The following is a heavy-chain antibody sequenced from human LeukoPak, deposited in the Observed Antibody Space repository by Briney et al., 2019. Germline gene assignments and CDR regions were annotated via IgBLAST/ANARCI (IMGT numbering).Heavy chain of an antibody. CDR2: IYYSGST. CDR1: GGSISSYY. Sequence: SETLSLTCTVSGGSISSYYWSWIRQPPGKGLEWIGYIYYSGSTNYNPSLKSRVTISVDTSKNQFSLKLSSVTAADTAVYYCARMVGFGSRNAFDIWGQGTMVTVSS. CDR3: ARMVGFGSRNAFDI. J-gene: IGHJ3*02. D-gene: IGHD3-10*01. V-gene: IGHV4-59*01.